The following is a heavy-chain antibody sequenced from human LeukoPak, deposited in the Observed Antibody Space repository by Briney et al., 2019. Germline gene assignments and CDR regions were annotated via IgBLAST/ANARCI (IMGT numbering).Heavy chain of an antibody. D-gene: IGHD4-17*01. Sequence: GGSLRLSCEASGFTFSSHWMNWVRRAPGKGLEWVASVKQDETPRYNVNLVKGRFTTSRDNAKNSLYLQLNSLTADDTSVYYCARGPNYGDYVDYLDYWGQGALVTVSS. CDR3: ARGPNYGDYVDYLDY. J-gene: IGHJ4*02. CDR2: VKQDETPR. CDR1: GFTFSSHW. V-gene: IGHV3-7*01.